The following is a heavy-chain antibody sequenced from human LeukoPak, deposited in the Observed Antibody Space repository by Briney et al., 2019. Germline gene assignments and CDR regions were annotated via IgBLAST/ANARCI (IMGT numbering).Heavy chain of an antibody. D-gene: IGHD2-2*01. V-gene: IGHV1-18*01. CDR1: GYTFTSYG. CDR2: ISAYNGNT. J-gene: IGHJ4*02. Sequence: GASVKVSCKASGYTFTSYGISWVRQAPGQGLEWMGWISAYNGNTNYAQKLQGRVTMTTDTSTSTAYIELRSLRSDDTAVYYCARASPIVVVPAALDYWGQGTLVTVSS. CDR3: ARASPIVVVPAALDY.